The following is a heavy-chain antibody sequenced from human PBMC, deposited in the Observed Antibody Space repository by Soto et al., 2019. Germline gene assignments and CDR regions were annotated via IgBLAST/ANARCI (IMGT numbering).Heavy chain of an antibody. D-gene: IGHD5-12*01. J-gene: IGHJ4*02. CDR2: ISYDGSNK. V-gene: IGHV3-30*18. CDR3: AKDQDGGDIVATTVDY. CDR1: GFTFSSYG. Sequence: GGSLRLSCAASGFTFSSYGMHWVRQAPGKGLEWVAVISYDGSNKYYADSVKGRFTISRDNSKNTLYLQMNSLRAEDTAVYYCAKDQDGGDIVATTVDYWGQGTLVTVSS.